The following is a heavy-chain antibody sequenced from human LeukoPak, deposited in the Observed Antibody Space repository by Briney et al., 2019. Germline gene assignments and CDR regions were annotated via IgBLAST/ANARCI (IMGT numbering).Heavy chain of an antibody. V-gene: IGHV1-2*02. CDR3: AREAYDSGSFRTDYYYMDV. CDR1: GYTFTGYY. D-gene: IGHD3-10*01. Sequence: SVKVSCKASGYTFTGYYLHWVRQAPGQGLEWMGWITPNSGGTNYAQRFQGRVTMTRDTSISTAYMELSRLRSDDTAVYYCAREAYDSGSFRTDYYYMDVWGKGTTVTISS. CDR2: ITPNSGGT. J-gene: IGHJ6*03.